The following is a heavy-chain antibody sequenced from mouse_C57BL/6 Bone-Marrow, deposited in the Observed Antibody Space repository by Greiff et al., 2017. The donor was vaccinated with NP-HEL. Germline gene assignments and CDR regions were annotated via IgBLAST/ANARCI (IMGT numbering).Heavy chain of an antibody. Sequence: EVMLVESGGGLVQPGGSLKLSCAASGFTFSDYGMAWVRQAPRKGPEWVAFISNLAYSIYYADTVTGRFTISRENAKNTLYLEMSSLRSEDTAMYYCARQGYGSFYYAMDYWGQGTSVTVSS. V-gene: IGHV5-15*04. CDR2: ISNLAYSI. D-gene: IGHD1-1*01. CDR1: GFTFSDYG. CDR3: ARQGYGSFYYAMDY. J-gene: IGHJ4*01.